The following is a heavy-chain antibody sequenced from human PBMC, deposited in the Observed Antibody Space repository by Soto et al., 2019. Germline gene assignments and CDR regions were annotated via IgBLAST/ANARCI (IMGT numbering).Heavy chain of an antibody. CDR2: ISSSSSYI. V-gene: IGHV3-21*06. D-gene: IGHD3-10*01. CDR3: ARDIGEMSAV. J-gene: IGHJ4*02. CDR1: GFTFSSST. Sequence: LRLSCTGSGFTFSSSTMALVRQGPGKGLEWVSSISSSSSYIYFADSLKGRFTISRDNAKNSLYLQMNSLRAEDTAVYYCARDIGEMSAVWGQGTQVTVSS.